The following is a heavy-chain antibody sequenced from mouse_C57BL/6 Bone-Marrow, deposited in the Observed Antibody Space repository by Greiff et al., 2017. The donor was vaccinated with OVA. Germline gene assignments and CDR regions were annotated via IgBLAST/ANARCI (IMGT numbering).Heavy chain of an antibody. D-gene: IGHD1-1*01. V-gene: IGHV1-50*01. J-gene: IGHJ1*03. CDR2: IDPSDSYT. Sequence: QVQLQQPGAELVKPGASVKLSCKASGYTFTSYWMQWVKQRPGQGLEWIGEIDPSDSYTNYNQKFKGKATLTVDTSSSTAYMQLSSLTSEDSAVYYCARYYGWYFDVWGTGTTVTVSS. CDR1: GYTFTSYW. CDR3: ARYYGWYFDV.